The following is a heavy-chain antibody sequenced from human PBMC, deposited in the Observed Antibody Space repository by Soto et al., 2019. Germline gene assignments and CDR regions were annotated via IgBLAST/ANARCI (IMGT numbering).Heavy chain of an antibody. D-gene: IGHD4-17*01. CDR3: AKSTVTPPGFDY. CDR2: IYYSGST. J-gene: IGHJ4*02. V-gene: IGHV4-59*01. CDR1: GGSISSYY. Sequence: QVQLQESGPGLVKPSETLSLTCTVSGGSISSYYWSWIRQPPGKGLEWIGYIYYSGSTNYNPSLKSRVTISVDTSKNQCSLKLNPVTAADTAVYYCAKSTVTPPGFDYWGQGTLVTVSS.